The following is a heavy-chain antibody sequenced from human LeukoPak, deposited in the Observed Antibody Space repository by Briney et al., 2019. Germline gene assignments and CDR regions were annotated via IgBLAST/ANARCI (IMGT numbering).Heavy chain of an antibody. V-gene: IGHV1-2*02. D-gene: IGHD2-15*01. CDR2: LKPNSGGA. Sequence: AAVKVSCKASGYTFTANYVQWVRPAPGQGLGYMGWLKPNSGGAQYAQNFQGRVTITRDTSISTVYMDRSRLHSDHTTVYYSARDKDINYTDVCGKGATVTVSS. J-gene: IGHJ6*03. CDR1: GYTFTANY. CDR3: ARDKDINYTDV.